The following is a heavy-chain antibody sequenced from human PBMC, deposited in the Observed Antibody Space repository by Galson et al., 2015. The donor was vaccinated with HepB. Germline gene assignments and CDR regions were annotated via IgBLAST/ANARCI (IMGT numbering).Heavy chain of an antibody. Sequence: SLRLSCAASTLILTKYAMTWVRQAPGKGLEWVSVVSANGATTHYADSVKGRLTISRDNSKNTVYLQMNSLRAEDTAVYYCARDRGYSGYGRRPCDYWGQGTLVTVSS. D-gene: IGHD5-12*01. CDR1: TLILTKYA. CDR2: VSANGATT. J-gene: IGHJ4*02. CDR3: ARDRGYSGYGRRPCDY. V-gene: IGHV3-23*01.